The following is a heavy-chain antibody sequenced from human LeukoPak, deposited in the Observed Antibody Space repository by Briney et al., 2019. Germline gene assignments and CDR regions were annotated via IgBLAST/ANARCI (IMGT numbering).Heavy chain of an antibody. CDR1: GYTFTGYY. CDR3: ARDDGVGMVRGVSFVP. V-gene: IGHV1-2*02. J-gene: IGHJ5*02. D-gene: IGHD3-10*01. CDR2: INPNSGGT. Sequence: ASVKVSCKASGYTFTGYYMHWVRQAPGQGLEWMGWINPNSGGTNYAQKFQGRVTMTRDTSISTAYMELSRLRSDDTAVYYCARDDGVGMVRGVSFVPWGQGTLVTVPS.